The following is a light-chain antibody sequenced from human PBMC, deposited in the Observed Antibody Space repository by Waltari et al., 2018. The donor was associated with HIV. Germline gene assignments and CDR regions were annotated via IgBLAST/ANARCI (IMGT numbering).Light chain of an antibody. CDR1: ISDVDGYAS. V-gene: IGLV2-8*01. J-gene: IGLJ2*01. CDR3: TSYTGSTNLL. CDR2: EFT. Sequence: QSALTQPPSASGSPGQSVTLPCTGTISDVDGYASVSWYQHHPGKAPKLIIYEFTKRPSGVPDRFSGSKSDYTASLTVSGLQAEDEADYYCTSYTGSTNLLFGGGTKLTVL.